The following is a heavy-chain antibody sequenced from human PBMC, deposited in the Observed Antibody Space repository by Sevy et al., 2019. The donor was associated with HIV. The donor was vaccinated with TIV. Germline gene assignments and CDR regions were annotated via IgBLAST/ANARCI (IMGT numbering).Heavy chain of an antibody. D-gene: IGHD3-22*01. CDR3: ARDSDGRGHYYLDYFDY. Sequence: ASVKVSCKASGYTLTNYPICWVRQAPGQGLEWVGCLRTLNGETKFAQKVQGRASMTTDTSTSTAYMELRSLRSDDTAVYYCARDSDGRGHYYLDYFDYWGQGTLVTVSS. J-gene: IGHJ4*02. CDR1: GYTLTNYP. CDR2: LRTLNGET. V-gene: IGHV1-18*01.